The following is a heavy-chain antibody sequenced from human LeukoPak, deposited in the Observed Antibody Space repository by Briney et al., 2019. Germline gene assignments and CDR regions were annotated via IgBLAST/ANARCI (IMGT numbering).Heavy chain of an antibody. CDR1: GGSVSSGSYY. CDR3: ARAAEVGYYYYMDV. J-gene: IGHJ6*03. D-gene: IGHD2-15*01. Sequence: SETLSLTCTVSGGSVSSGSYYWSWIRQPAEKGLELIGRIHTSGSTNYNPSLKSRVTMSLDTSKNQFSLKLSSVTAADMAVYFCARAAEVGYYYYMDVWGKGTTVPVSS. CDR2: IHTSGST. V-gene: IGHV4-61*02.